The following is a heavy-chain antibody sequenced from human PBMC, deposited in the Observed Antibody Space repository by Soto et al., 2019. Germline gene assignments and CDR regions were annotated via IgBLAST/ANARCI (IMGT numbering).Heavy chain of an antibody. CDR1: GGSISSSSYY. D-gene: IGHD5-18*01. J-gene: IGHJ5*02. CDR3: ARLRGIQLRRAPNWFDP. Sequence: SETLSLTCTVSGGSISSSSYYWGWIRQPPGKGLEWIGSIYYSGSTYYNPSLKSRVTISVDTSKNQFSLKLSSVTAADTAVYYCARLRGIQLRRAPNWFDPWGQGTLVTVSS. V-gene: IGHV4-39*01. CDR2: IYYSGST.